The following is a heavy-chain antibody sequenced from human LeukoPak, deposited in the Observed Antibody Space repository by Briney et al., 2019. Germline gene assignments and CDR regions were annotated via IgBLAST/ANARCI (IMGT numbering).Heavy chain of an antibody. Sequence: SVKVSCKASGGTFSSYAISWVRQAPGQGLEWMGGIIPIFGTANYAQKFQGRVTITTDESTSTAYMELSSLRSEDTAVYYCARDEPAAITGGGLFDPWGQGTLVTVSS. CDR2: IIPIFGTA. J-gene: IGHJ5*02. V-gene: IGHV1-69*05. D-gene: IGHD2-2*02. CDR1: GGTFSSYA. CDR3: ARDEPAAITGGGLFDP.